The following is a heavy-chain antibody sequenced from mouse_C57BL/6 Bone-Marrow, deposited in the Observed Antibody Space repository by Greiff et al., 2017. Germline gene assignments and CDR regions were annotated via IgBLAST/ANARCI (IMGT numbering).Heavy chain of an antibody. Sequence: QVQLQQPGAELVRPGSSVKLSCKASGYTFTSYWMNWVKQRPGQGLEWIGNIYPSDSETHYNQKFKDKATVTVDQSSSTAYMQLSSLTSEDSAVFDCAMRDYGYDDCRYFDVWGTGTTLTVSS. CDR3: AMRDYGYDDCRYFDV. CDR1: GYTFTSYW. V-gene: IGHV1-61*01. D-gene: IGHD2-2*01. CDR2: IYPSDSET. J-gene: IGHJ1*03.